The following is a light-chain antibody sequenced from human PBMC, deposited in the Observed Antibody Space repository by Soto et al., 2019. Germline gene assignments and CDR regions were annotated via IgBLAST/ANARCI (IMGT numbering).Light chain of an antibody. V-gene: IGKV3-15*01. CDR3: QQYESLPLT. CDR2: GAS. Sequence: EIVMTQSPATLSVSPGERATLSCRASQGVSGNLAWYQQKPGQAPRLLIYGASTRATGIPARFSGSGSGTEFTLTISSLQPEDFATYYCQQYESLPLTFGQGTRLEIK. CDR1: QGVSGN. J-gene: IGKJ5*01.